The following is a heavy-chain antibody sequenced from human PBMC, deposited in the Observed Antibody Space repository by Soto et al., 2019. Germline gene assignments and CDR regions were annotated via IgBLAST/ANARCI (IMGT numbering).Heavy chain of an antibody. CDR3: ARREAAAGNGPDFDY. Sequence: GESLKISCKGSGYSFTSYWIGWVRQMPGKGLEWMGIIYPGDSDTRYSPSIQGQVTISPDKSKNTADLQGSSLKASDTAVYYCARREAAAGNGPDFDYWGQGTLVTVSS. D-gene: IGHD6-13*01. V-gene: IGHV5-51*01. CDR2: IYPGDSDT. CDR1: GYSFTSYW. J-gene: IGHJ4*02.